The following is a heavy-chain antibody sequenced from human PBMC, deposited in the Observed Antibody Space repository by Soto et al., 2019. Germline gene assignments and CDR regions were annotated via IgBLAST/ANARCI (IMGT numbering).Heavy chain of an antibody. CDR2: TSYDGSNK. V-gene: IGHV3-30-3*01. D-gene: IGHD6-6*01. J-gene: IGHJ6*02. CDR3: ARTSSSSGVGYYFGMDV. CDR1: GFTFSSFA. Sequence: QVQLVESGGGVVQPGRSLRRSCAASGFTFSSFAIVWVRQAPGKGLECVAVTSYDGSNKYYADSVKGRFTISRDNSKNTLYLQMHSLRAEDTAVYYCARTSSSSGVGYYFGMDVWGQGTTGTVSS.